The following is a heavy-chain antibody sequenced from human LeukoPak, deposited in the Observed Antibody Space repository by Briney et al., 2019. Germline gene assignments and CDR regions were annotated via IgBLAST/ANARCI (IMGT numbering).Heavy chain of an antibody. CDR1: GFTFTSYG. Sequence: ASVKLSCTASGFTFTSYGISWVRQAPGQGLEWMGWISAYNGNTNYAEKLQGRVTITTDTPTSTAYIELRSLRSDATAVYYCARVYDSSARPLDYWGQGTLVTVSS. CDR3: ARVYDSSARPLDY. J-gene: IGHJ4*02. V-gene: IGHV1-18*01. D-gene: IGHD6-19*01. CDR2: ISAYNGNT.